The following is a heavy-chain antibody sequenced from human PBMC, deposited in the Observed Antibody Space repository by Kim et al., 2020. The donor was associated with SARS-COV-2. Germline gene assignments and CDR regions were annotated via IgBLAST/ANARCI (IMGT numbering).Heavy chain of an antibody. CDR3: ARGPLDYGDNVGRFDP. J-gene: IGHJ5*02. Sequence: ASVKVSCKASGYTFTGYYMHWVRQAPVQGLEWMGRINPNSGDTNYAQKFQGRVTMTRDTSIRTAYMELSRLRSDDTAVYFCARGPLDYGDNVGRFDPWGQGTLVTVSS. D-gene: IGHD4-17*01. CDR1: GYTFTGYY. V-gene: IGHV1-2*06. CDR2: INPNSGDT.